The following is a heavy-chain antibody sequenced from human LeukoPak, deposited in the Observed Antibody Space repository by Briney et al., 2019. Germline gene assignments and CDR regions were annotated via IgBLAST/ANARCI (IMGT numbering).Heavy chain of an antibody. Sequence: ASVKVSCKASGYTFTGYYMHWVRQAPGQGLEWMGWINPNSGGTNYAQKFQGRVTMTRDTSISTAYMELSRLRSDDTAVYYCARLTLIFLEDAFDIWGQGTMVAVSS. CDR1: GYTFTGYY. V-gene: IGHV1-2*02. J-gene: IGHJ3*02. CDR2: INPNSGGT. D-gene: IGHD3-16*01. CDR3: ARLTLIFLEDAFDI.